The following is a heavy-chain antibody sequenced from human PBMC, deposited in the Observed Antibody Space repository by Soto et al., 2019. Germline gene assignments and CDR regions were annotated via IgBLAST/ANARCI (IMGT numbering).Heavy chain of an antibody. CDR2: ISSSSSYI. CDR1: GFTFSSYS. V-gene: IGHV3-21*01. Sequence: LRLSCAASGFTFSSYSMNWVRQAPGKGLEWVSSISSSSSYIYYADSVKGRFTISRDNAKNSLYLQMNSLRAEDTAVYYCARAKKTITRWFDPWGQGTLVTVSS. D-gene: IGHD3-10*01. CDR3: ARAKKTITRWFDP. J-gene: IGHJ5*02.